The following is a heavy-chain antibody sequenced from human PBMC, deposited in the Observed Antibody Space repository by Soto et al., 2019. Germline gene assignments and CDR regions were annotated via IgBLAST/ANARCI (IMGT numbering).Heavy chain of an antibody. J-gene: IGHJ1*01. Sequence: VQLMQSAAEVQQPGSSVKVSCKASAGTFSSHSINWVRQAPGQGLEWMGGIITLFGTANYAQNFPGRVTITADLSTSTAYMELNSLRYDDTAVYYCAREVGYGDFSAALLDWGQGTLVTVSS. V-gene: IGHV1-69*01. CDR2: IITLFGTA. CDR3: AREVGYGDFSAALLD. D-gene: IGHD4-17*01. CDR1: AGTFSSHS.